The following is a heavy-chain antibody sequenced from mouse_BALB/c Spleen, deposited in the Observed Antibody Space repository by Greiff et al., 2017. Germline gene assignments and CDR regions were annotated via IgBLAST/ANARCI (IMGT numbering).Heavy chain of an antibody. V-gene: IGHV1-4*02. CDR2: INPSSGYT. D-gene: IGHD4-1*01. Sequence: QVQLKESAAELARPGASVKMSCKASGYTFTSYTMHWVKQRPGQGLEWIGYINPSSGYTEYNQKFKDKTTLTADKSSSTAYMQLSSLTSEDSAVYYCARSRTASFDYWGQGTTLTVSS. CDR1: GYTFTSYT. CDR3: ARSRTASFDY. J-gene: IGHJ2*01.